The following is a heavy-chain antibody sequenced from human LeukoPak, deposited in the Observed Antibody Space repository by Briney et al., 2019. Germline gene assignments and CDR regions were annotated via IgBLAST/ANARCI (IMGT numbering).Heavy chain of an antibody. V-gene: IGHV1-69*01. CDR2: IIPIFGTA. Sequence: SVKVSCKASGGTFSSYAISWVRQAPGQGLEWMGGIIPIFGTANYAQKFQGRVTIAADESTSTAYMELRSLRSDDTAVYYCARDGYYDSSGVDAFDIWGQGTMVTVSS. CDR1: GGTFSSYA. J-gene: IGHJ3*02. D-gene: IGHD3-22*01. CDR3: ARDGYYDSSGVDAFDI.